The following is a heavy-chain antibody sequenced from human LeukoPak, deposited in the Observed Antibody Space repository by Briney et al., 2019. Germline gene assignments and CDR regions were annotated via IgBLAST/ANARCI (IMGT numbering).Heavy chain of an antibody. CDR3: ARRWLQSYAFDI. J-gene: IGHJ3*02. CDR2: ISIGSNYI. V-gene: IGHV3-21*01. D-gene: IGHD5-24*01. Sequence: GGSLRLSCAASGFTFSSYEMNWVRQAPGKGLEWVSSISIGSNYIYYGDSVKGRFTISRDNAKKSLYLQMNSLRAEDTAVYYCARRWLQSYAFDIWGQGTMVTVSS. CDR1: GFTFSSYE.